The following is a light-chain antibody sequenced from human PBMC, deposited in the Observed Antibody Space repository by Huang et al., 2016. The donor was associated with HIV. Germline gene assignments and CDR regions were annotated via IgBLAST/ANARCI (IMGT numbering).Light chain of an antibody. CDR3: QQRNNWPPWT. CDR2: DAS. J-gene: IGKJ1*01. Sequence: ATLSCRASQSIGSYLAWYQRRPGQAPRRLLYDASVRATGIPARFSGRGSGTDFTLTISSLEPEDFAVYYCQQRNNWPPWTFGQGTKVELK. V-gene: IGKV3-11*01. CDR1: QSIGSY.